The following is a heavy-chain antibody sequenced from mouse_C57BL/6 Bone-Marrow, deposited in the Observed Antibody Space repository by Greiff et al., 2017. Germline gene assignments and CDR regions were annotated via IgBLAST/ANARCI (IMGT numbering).Heavy chain of an antibody. Sequence: QVQLQQSGPGLVQPSQSLSITCTVSGFSLTSYGVHWVRQSPGKGLEWLGVIWSGGSTDYNAAFISRLSISKDNPKSQVFFKMNSLQADDTAIYYCARNDGYYNYYAMDYWGQGPSVTVSS. D-gene: IGHD2-3*01. CDR1: GFSLTSYG. V-gene: IGHV2-2*01. CDR3: ARNDGYYNYYAMDY. CDR2: IWSGGST. J-gene: IGHJ4*01.